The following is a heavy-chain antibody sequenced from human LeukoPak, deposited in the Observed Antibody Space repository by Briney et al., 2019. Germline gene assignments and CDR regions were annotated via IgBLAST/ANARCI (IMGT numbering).Heavy chain of an antibody. D-gene: IGHD1-26*01. J-gene: IGHJ4*02. CDR2: IYSGGST. CDR1: EFSVGSNY. CDR3: ARDKIVGATHFDY. V-gene: IGHV3-66*01. Sequence: QTGGSLRLSCAASEFSVGSNYMTWVRQAPGKGLEWVSLIYSGGSTYYADSVKGRFTISRDNSKNTLYLQMNSLRAEDTAVYYCARDKIVGATHFDYWGQGTLVTVSS.